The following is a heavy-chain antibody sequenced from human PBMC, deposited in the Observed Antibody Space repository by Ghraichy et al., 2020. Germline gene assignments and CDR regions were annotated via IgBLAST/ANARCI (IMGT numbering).Heavy chain of an antibody. CDR1: GFTFSSYS. CDR3: GRDPIRASSIVEHFDY. CDR2: IRRTRSTI. D-gene: IGHD2-21*01. V-gene: IGHV3-48*02. J-gene: IGHJ4*02. Sequence: GGSLRLSCAASGFTFSSYSMNWVRQAPGKGREWVSYIRRTRSTIQYADSVKGRFTISRDNAKNSLSLQINSLRDEDTAVYYCGRDPIRASSIVEHFDYWGQGTLVTVSS.